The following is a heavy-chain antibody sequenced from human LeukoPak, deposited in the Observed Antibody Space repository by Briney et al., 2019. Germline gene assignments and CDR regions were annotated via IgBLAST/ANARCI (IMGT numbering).Heavy chain of an antibody. CDR3: ARVMYYHDSSGYYANTYNYYYYGMDV. CDR1: GYTFTGYY. CDR2: INPNSGGT. V-gene: IGHV1-2*02. Sequence: GASVKVSCKASGYTFTGYYMHWVRQAPGQGLEWMGWINPNSGGTNYAQKFQGRVTMTRDTSISTAYMELSRLRSDDTAVYYCARVMYYHDSSGYYANTYNYYYYGMDVWGQGTTVTVSS. J-gene: IGHJ6*02. D-gene: IGHD3-22*01.